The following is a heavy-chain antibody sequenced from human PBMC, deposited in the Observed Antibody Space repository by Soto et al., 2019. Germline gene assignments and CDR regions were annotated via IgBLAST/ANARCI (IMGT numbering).Heavy chain of an antibody. V-gene: IGHV3-74*01. CDR3: AREATYSSGRGMDV. CDR2: INSEGSSR. CDR1: GFTFSSHW. D-gene: IGHD3-22*01. J-gene: IGHJ4*02. Sequence: EVQLVESGGGSVQPGGSLRLHCAASGFTFSSHWMYWVRQAPWKGLFWVSRINSEGSSRRYADSVNGRFTVSRDNAKNTLYLQMNSLRAEDTAVYYCAREATYSSGRGMDVWGQGTLVTVSS.